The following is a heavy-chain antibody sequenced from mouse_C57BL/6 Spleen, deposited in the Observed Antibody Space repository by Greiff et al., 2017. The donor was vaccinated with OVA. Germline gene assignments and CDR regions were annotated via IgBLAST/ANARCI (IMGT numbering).Heavy chain of an antibody. D-gene: IGHD2-1*01. CDR1: GYTFTDYY. J-gene: IGHJ4*01. Sequence: VQLQQSGPELVKPGASVKISCKASGYTFTDYYMNWVKQSHGKSLEWFGDINPNNGGTSYNQKFKGKATLTVDKSSSTAYMELRSLTSEDSAVYYCASSYGNLYYAMDYWGQGTSVTVSS. V-gene: IGHV1-26*01. CDR3: ASSYGNLYYAMDY. CDR2: INPNNGGT.